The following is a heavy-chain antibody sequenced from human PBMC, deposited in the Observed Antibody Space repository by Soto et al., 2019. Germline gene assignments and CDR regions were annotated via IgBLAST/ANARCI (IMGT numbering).Heavy chain of an antibody. J-gene: IGHJ4*02. CDR1: GFTFSSYD. D-gene: IGHD3-16*01. CDR2: IGTAGDT. CDR3: TRGADGFDY. Sequence: EVQLVESGGDLVHPGGSLRLSCAASGFTFSSYDFHWVRQATGKGLEWVSGIGTAGDTYYAGSVKGRFIMSRENAKNSLYLQMNSLRAGDTAVYYCTRGADGFDYWGQGTLVTVSS. V-gene: IGHV3-13*01.